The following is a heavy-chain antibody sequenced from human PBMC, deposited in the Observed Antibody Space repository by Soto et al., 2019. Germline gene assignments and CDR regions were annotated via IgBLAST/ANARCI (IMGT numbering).Heavy chain of an antibody. CDR2: ISYDGSNK. V-gene: IGHV3-30*18. J-gene: IGHJ4*02. CDR3: AKDHIVVVVAATHAATDY. D-gene: IGHD2-15*01. CDR1: GFTFSSYG. Sequence: QVQLVESGGGVVQPGRSLRLSCAASGFTFSSYGMHWVRQAPGKGLEWVAVISYDGSNKYYADSVKGRFTISRDNSKNTLYLQMNSLRAEDTAVYYCAKDHIVVVVAATHAATDYWGQGTLVTVSS.